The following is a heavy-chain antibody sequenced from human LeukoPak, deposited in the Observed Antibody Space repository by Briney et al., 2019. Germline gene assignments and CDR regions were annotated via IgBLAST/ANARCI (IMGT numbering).Heavy chain of an antibody. J-gene: IGHJ2*01. CDR1: GGTFSSYA. D-gene: IGHD3-22*01. V-gene: IGHV1-69*06. Sequence: SVKVSCKASGGTFSSYAISWVRQAPGQGLEWMGGIIPIFGTANYAQKFQGRVTITADKSTSTAYMELSSLRSEDTAVYYCARRPPPTDYYDSSGPGYFDLWGRGTLVTVSS. CDR2: IIPIFGTA. CDR3: ARRPPPTDYYDSSGPGYFDL.